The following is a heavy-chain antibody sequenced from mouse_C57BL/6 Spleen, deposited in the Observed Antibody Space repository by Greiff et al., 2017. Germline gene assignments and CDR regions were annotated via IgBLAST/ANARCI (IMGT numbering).Heavy chain of an antibody. V-gene: IGHV5-17*01. Sequence: EVKLVESGGGLVKPGGSLKLSCAASGFTFSDYGMHWVRQAPEKGLEWVAYISSGSSTIYYADTVKGRFTISRDNAKNTLFLQLTSLRSEDTAMYYCARGFLPYAMDYWGQGTSVTVSS. J-gene: IGHJ4*01. CDR2: ISSGSSTI. CDR3: ARGFLPYAMDY. CDR1: GFTFSDYG. D-gene: IGHD2-10*01.